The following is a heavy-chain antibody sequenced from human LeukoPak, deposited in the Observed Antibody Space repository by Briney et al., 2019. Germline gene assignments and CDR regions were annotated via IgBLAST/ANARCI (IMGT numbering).Heavy chain of an antibody. J-gene: IGHJ4*02. CDR2: INHSGST. Sequence: SETLSLTCAVYGGSFSGYYWSWIRQPPGKGLEWIGEINHSGSTNYNPSLKSRVTISVDTSKNQFSLKLSSVTAADTAVYYCARELIAVAVPFDYWGQGTLVTVSS. V-gene: IGHV4-34*01. D-gene: IGHD6-19*01. CDR1: GGSFSGYY. CDR3: ARELIAVAVPFDY.